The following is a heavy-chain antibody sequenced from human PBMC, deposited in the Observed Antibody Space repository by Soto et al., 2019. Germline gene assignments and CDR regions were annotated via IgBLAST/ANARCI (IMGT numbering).Heavy chain of an antibody. V-gene: IGHV1-8*01. CDR1: GYAFTSYD. CDR2: INPNTGYT. CDR3: VRGRVMITFGVVIVIDY. J-gene: IGHJ4*02. D-gene: IGHD3-16*02. Sequence: ASVKVSCKASGYAFTSYDINWVRQATGQGLEWMGWINPNTGYTDYAQKFQDRVTMTGNTSITTAYMELSSLRSEDTAVYYCVRGRVMITFGVVIVIDYWGQGSPVTVSS.